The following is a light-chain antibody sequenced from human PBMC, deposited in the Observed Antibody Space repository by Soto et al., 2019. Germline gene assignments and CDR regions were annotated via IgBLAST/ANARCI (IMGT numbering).Light chain of an antibody. CDR1: QIFRGL. Sequence: EVVLTQSPVTLSLSPGERATLSCRASQIFRGLLAWYQQKPGQAPRLLIYDASHRAAGIPARFSGSGFGTDFTLTISSLEPEDAAVYYCQQRSNWPPITFGQGTRLEIK. J-gene: IGKJ5*01. CDR2: DAS. CDR3: QQRSNWPPIT. V-gene: IGKV3-11*01.